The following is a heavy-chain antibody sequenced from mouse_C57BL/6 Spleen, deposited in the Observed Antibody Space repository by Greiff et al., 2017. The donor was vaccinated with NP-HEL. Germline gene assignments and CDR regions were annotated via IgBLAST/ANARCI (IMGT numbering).Heavy chain of an antibody. CDR1: GFTFSDAW. CDR2: IRNKANNHST. CDR3: TRSYGSSYVWYFGV. Sequence: DVQLVESGGGLVQPGGSMKLSCAASGFTFSDAWMDWVRQSPEKGLEWVAEIRNKANNHSTYYAESVKGRFTISRDDSKSSVYLQMNRLRAEGTGIYYCTRSYGSSYVWYFGVWGTGTTVTGSS. V-gene: IGHV6-6*01. J-gene: IGHJ1*03. D-gene: IGHD1-1*01.